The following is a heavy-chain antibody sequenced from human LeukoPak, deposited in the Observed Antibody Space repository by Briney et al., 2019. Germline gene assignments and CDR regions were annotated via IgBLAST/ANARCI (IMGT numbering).Heavy chain of an antibody. CDR1: GYTFTGYY. Sequence: GASVKVSCKASGYTFTGYYMHWVRQAPGQGLEWMGWINPNSGGTNYAQKFQGRVTMTRDTSISTAYMELSRLRSDATAVYYCARGGRIAARPGGGSWFDPWGQGTLVTVSS. CDR3: ARGGRIAARPGGGSWFDP. CDR2: INPNSGGT. D-gene: IGHD6-6*01. V-gene: IGHV1-2*02. J-gene: IGHJ5*02.